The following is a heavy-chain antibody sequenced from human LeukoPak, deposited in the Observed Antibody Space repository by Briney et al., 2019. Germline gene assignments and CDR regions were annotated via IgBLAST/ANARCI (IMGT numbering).Heavy chain of an antibody. CDR2: LSGSGGST. Sequence: PGGSLRLSCAASGFTFSSYGMSWVRQAPGGGREWVSALSGSGGSTYYADSVKGRFTISRDNSKNTLYLQMNSLRAEDTAVYYCAKDRYYYDSSGYGGWGQGTLVTVSS. CDR1: GFTFSSYG. V-gene: IGHV3-23*01. CDR3: AKDRYYYDSSGYGG. J-gene: IGHJ4*02. D-gene: IGHD3-22*01.